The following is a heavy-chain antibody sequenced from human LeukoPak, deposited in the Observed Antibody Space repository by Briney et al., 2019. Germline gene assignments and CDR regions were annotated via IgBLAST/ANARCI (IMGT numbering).Heavy chain of an antibody. CDR3: VRNPSGEGDY. D-gene: IGHD1-26*01. CDR2: IYSGGRT. Sequence: GGSLRLSCAASGFTFSSYDMHWVRQAPGKGLEWVSVIYSGGRTYYADSVKGRFTISRDNSKNTLYLQMNSLRAEDTAVYYCVRNPSGEGDYWGQGTLVTVSS. V-gene: IGHV3-53*01. J-gene: IGHJ4*02. CDR1: GFTFSSYD.